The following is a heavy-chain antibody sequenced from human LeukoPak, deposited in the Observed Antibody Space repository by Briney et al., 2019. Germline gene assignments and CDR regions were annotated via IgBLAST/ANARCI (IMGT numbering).Heavy chain of an antibody. D-gene: IGHD1-1*01. CDR2: IRSKAYGETA. V-gene: IGHV3-49*03. Sequence: GGSLRLSCTASGFTFGDYAMSWIRQAPGKGLEWVGFIRSKAYGETADYAASVKGRFTISRDDSKAITYLQMNSLKTEDTAVYHCTRDRGAYNLYDYWGQGTLVTVSS. CDR3: TRDRGAYNLYDY. CDR1: GFTFGDYA. J-gene: IGHJ4*02.